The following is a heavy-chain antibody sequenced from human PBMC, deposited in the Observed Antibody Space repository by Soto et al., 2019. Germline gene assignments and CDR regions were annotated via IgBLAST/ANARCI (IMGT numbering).Heavy chain of an antibody. CDR3: ARDRGGYGPPDV. J-gene: IGHJ6*02. V-gene: IGHV3-11*06. CDR1: GFTFSDSY. Sequence: QVQLVESGGGLVKPGGSLRLSCAASGFTFSDSYMSWIRQAPGKGLQWVAYISGSSGYTGYADSVKGRFTISRDNAKNSLYLQMNRLRAGDTAVYYCARDRGGYGPPDVWGQGTTVTVSS. D-gene: IGHD3-10*01. CDR2: ISGSSGYT.